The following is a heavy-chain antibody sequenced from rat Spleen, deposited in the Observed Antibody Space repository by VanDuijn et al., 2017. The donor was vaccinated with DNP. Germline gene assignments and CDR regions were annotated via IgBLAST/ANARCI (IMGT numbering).Heavy chain of an antibody. CDR2: ISYDGSST. V-gene: IGHV5-7*01. J-gene: IGHJ4*01. CDR1: GFTFSNYD. D-gene: IGHD1-1*01. Sequence: EVQLVESGGGLVQPGRSMKLSCAASGFTFSNYDMAWVRQAPKKGLEWVATISYDGSSTYYRDSVKGRFTISRDNVQNTLYLQMSKLGSEDTAIYYCVREDKGVNAWGKGVSVTVSS. CDR3: VREDKGVNA.